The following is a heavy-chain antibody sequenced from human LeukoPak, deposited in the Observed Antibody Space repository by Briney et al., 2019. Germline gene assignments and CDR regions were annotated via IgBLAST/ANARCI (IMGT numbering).Heavy chain of an antibody. D-gene: IGHD3-10*01. CDR2: TASNGNT. V-gene: IGHV4-4*07. J-gene: IGHJ4*02. Sequence: SETLSLTCTVSDASISTYYWSWIRQPAGKGLEWIGHTASNGNTNYNPSLKSRVTMSVDTSKNHFSLKLTSVTAADTAVYYCAREVYYYSSGSYYNFDYWGQGTLVTVSS. CDR1: DASISTYY. CDR3: AREVYYYSSGSYYNFDY.